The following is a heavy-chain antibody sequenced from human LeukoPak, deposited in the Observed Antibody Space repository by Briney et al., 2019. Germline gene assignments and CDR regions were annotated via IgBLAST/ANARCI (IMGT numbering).Heavy chain of an antibody. CDR3: ASAGSYLAEYFQH. J-gene: IGHJ1*01. CDR1: GGSFSGYY. CDR2: INHSGST. D-gene: IGHD1-26*01. Sequence: SETLSLTCAVYGGSFSGYYWSWIRQPPGKGLEWIGEINHSGSTNYNPSLKSRVTISVDTSKNQFSLKLSSVTAADTAVYYCASAGSYLAEYFQHWGQGTLVTVSS. V-gene: IGHV4-34*01.